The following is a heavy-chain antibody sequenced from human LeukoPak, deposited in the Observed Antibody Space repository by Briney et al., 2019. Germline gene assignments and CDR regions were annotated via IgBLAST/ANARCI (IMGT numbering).Heavy chain of an antibody. D-gene: IGHD4-17*01. V-gene: IGHV3-66*04. Sequence: GGSLRLSCAASGFTVSSNYMSWVRQAPGKGLEWVSVIYSGGSTYYADSVKGRFTISRDNSKNTLYLQMNSLRAEDTAVYYCASQYGDYYGMDVWGQGTTVTVSS. CDR1: GFTVSSNY. CDR2: IYSGGST. J-gene: IGHJ6*02. CDR3: ASQYGDYYGMDV.